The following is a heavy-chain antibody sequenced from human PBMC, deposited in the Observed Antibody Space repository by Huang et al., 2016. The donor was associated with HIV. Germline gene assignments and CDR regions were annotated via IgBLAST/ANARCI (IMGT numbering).Heavy chain of an antibody. V-gene: IGHV3-30*01. Sequence: QGQLVESGGGVVQPGRSLRLSCAASGFSFTSYAMQWVRQVPGKGLDCVSFVSNDGNEKYYAYSVKGPFTSSRDNFKNTLYLQMNSLRTGDTAVYFCLPAGHVSHYYYMDVWGKETTVIVSS. CDR2: VSNDGNEK. J-gene: IGHJ6*03. CDR3: LPAGHVSHYYYMDV. CDR1: GFSFTSYA.